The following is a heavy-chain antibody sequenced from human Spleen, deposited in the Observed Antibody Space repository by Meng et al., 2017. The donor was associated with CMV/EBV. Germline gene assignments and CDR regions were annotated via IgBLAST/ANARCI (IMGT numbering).Heavy chain of an antibody. Sequence: GESLKISCAASGFTFSSYSMNWVRQAPGKGLEWVSIIYIDGSTSYAASVKGRFTISRDISKNTLSLQMNSLRAEDTAICYCARALDHDYHDYYFDLWGQGTLVTVSS. J-gene: IGHJ4*02. CDR1: GFTFSSYS. V-gene: IGHV3-53*01. CDR3: ARALDHDYHDYYFDL. CDR2: IYIDGST. D-gene: IGHD4-17*01.